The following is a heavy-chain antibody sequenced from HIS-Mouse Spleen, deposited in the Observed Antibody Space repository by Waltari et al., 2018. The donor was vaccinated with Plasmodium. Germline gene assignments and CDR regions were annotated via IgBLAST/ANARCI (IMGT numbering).Heavy chain of an antibody. CDR3: ASSGSGSYYY. CDR1: GGSFSGYY. V-gene: IGHV4-34*01. CDR2: IKHSGST. D-gene: IGHD3-10*01. J-gene: IGHJ4*02. Sequence: QVQLQQWGAGLLKPSETLSLTCAVYGGSFSGYYWSWIRQPPGKGLELIGEIKHSGSTNYNPSLKSRVTISVDTSKIQFSLKLSSVTAADTAVYYCASSGSGSYYYWGQGTLVTVSS.